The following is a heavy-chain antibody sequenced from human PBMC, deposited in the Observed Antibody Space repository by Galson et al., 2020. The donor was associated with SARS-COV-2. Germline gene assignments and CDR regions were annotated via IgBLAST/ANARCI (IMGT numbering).Heavy chain of an antibody. D-gene: IGHD1-26*01. V-gene: IGHV3-30*18. CDR2: ISYDGSNK. J-gene: IGHJ3*01. CDR3: AKPVHNGSYWDAFDV. Sequence: GGSLRLSCTASEFSFRDYAIQWVRQAPGMGLEWVTLISYDGSNKYYSDSAKGRFTISRDNSKNTVFLQMQSLRPEDTAVYYCAKPVHNGSYWDAFDVWGQGTMVIVSS. CDR1: EFSFRDYA.